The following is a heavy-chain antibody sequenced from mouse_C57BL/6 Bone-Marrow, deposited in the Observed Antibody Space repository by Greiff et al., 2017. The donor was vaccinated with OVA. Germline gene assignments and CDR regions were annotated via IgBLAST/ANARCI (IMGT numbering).Heavy chain of an antibody. D-gene: IGHD1-1*01. CDR3: AREGSRFLYAMDY. Sequence: EVKLMESGGGLVKPGGSLKLSCAASGFTFSDYGMHWVRQAPEKGLEWVAYISSGSSTIYYADTVKGRFTISRDNAKNTLFLQMTSLRSEDTAMYYCAREGSRFLYAMDYWGQGTSVTVSS. CDR2: ISSGSSTI. CDR1: GFTFSDYG. J-gene: IGHJ4*01. V-gene: IGHV5-17*01.